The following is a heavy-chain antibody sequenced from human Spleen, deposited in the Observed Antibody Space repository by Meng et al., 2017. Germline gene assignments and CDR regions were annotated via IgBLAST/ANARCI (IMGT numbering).Heavy chain of an antibody. CDR1: GFTFSSYW. D-gene: IGHD3-22*01. V-gene: IGHV3-74*01. Sequence: GESLKISCAASGFTFSSYWMHWVRQAPGKGLVWVSRINSDGSSTSYADSVKGRFTISRDNAKNTLYLQMNSLRAEDTALYYCARTTYYYDSSGYTPWDYWGQGTLVTVSS. CDR2: INSDGSST. J-gene: IGHJ4*02. CDR3: ARTTYYYDSSGYTPWDY.